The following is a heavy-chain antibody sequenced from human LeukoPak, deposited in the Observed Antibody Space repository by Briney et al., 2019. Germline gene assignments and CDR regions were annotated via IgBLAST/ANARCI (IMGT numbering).Heavy chain of an antibody. Sequence: PGGFLRLSCAASGFTFSGYWMHWVRQVPGKGLVWVSRLNTDGSSTSYADSVKGRFTISRDNAMNTLYLQMNSLSAEDTAVYYCASPGGSGSYQLDYWGQGTLVTVSS. CDR1: GFTFSGYW. V-gene: IGHV3-74*01. CDR2: LNTDGSST. J-gene: IGHJ4*02. D-gene: IGHD3-10*01. CDR3: ASPGGSGSYQLDY.